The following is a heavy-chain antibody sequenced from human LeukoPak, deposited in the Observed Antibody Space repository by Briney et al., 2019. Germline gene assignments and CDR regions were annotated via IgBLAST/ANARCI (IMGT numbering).Heavy chain of an antibody. J-gene: IGHJ6*02. V-gene: IGHV3-7*03. D-gene: IGHD3-16*01. CDR1: GFTSSSYW. CDR3: ARGGGLDV. Sequence: GGSLRLSCAASGFTSSSYWMNWARQAPGKGLEWVASINHNGNVNYYVDSVKGRFTISRDNAKNSLYLQMNNLRAEDTAVYFCARGGGLDVWGQGATVTVSS. CDR2: INHNGNVN.